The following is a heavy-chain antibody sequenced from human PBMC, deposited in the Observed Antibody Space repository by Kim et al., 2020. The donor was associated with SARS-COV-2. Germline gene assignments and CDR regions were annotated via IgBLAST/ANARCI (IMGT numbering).Heavy chain of an antibody. CDR2: ISYDGSNK. D-gene: IGHD1-26*01. CDR1: GFTFSSYA. Sequence: GGSLRLSCAASGFTFSSYAMHWVRQAPGKGLEWVAVISYDGSNKYYVDSVKGRFTISRDNSKNTLYLQMNSLRAEDTVVYYCARGVVGATFSEFDYWGQGTLVTVSS. J-gene: IGHJ4*02. CDR3: ARGVVGATFSEFDY. V-gene: IGHV3-30*04.